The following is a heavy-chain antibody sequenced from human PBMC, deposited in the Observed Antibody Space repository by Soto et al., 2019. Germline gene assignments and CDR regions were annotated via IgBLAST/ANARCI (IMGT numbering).Heavy chain of an antibody. CDR2: ISPYDDNT. CDR1: GYTFNSYG. D-gene: IGHD3-22*01. J-gene: IGHJ6*02. CDR3: ARGGYYDSSGSRNYHYYGMDA. V-gene: IGHV1-18*01. Sequence: QVQLVQSGTEVKKPGASVKVSCKASGYTFNSYGISWVRQAPGQGLEWMGWISPYDDNTNYAQHLQGRCTMTPDTSTRTAYMELRSLRSDDTAVYYCARGGYYDSSGSRNYHYYGMDAWGQGTTVTVS.